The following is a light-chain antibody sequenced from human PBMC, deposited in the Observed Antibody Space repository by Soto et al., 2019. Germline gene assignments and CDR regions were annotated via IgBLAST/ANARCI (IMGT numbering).Light chain of an antibody. CDR2: GAS. V-gene: IGKV3-20*01. J-gene: IGKJ2*01. CDR3: HHYGSSPPRT. Sequence: XPGERATLSCRASQSVSGSYLAWYQHKPGQAPRLLXYGASSRATGIPDRFSGSGSGTDFTLTISRLEPEDFAVYYCHHYGSSPPRTFGQGTQLETK. CDR1: QSVSGSY.